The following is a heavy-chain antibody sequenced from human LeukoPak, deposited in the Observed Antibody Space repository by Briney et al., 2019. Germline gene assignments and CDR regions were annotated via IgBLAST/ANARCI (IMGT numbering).Heavy chain of an antibody. D-gene: IGHD2-8*01. J-gene: IGHJ4*02. CDR1: GFTLSSYG. V-gene: IGHV3-21*01. CDR2: ISSRSDSI. CDR3: ASGVQHCADGDCSSLY. Sequence: GGSLRLSCGPSGFTLSSYGLKWVPQARGKGVEGVSSISSRSDSIHYADSLGGRFTGSRDNSKNSLVLQSDSVRAEDTAVYSSASGVQHCADGDCSSLYWGQGTLVTVSS.